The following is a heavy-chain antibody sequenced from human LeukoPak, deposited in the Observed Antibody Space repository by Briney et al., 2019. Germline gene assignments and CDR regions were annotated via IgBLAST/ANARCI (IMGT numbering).Heavy chain of an antibody. CDR1: GYTFTSYG. Sequence: GASVKVSCKASGYTFTSYGISWVRQAPGQGLEWMGWISAYNGNTNYAQKFQGRVTMTTDTSTSTAYMELRSLRSDDTAVYYCARVWGSTVSIIPDYYFDYWGQGTLVTVSS. CDR2: ISAYNGNT. CDR3: ARVWGSTVSIIPDYYFDY. V-gene: IGHV1-18*01. J-gene: IGHJ4*02. D-gene: IGHD4-17*01.